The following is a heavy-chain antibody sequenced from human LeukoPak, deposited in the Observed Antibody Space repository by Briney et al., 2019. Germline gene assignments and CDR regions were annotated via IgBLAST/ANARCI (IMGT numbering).Heavy chain of an antibody. CDR2: IYTSGST. D-gene: IGHD2-21*01. CDR1: GGSVSSYH. V-gene: IGHV4-4*07. CDR3: ARLIAEVGGGTNYFDT. J-gene: IGHJ4*02. Sequence: PSETLSLTCTVSGGSVSSYHWSWIRQPAGKGLEWIGRIYTSGSTNYNPSLKSRVTMSVNTSKNQFSLKLSSVTAADTAVYYCARLIAEVGGGTNYFDTWGQGTLVTVSS.